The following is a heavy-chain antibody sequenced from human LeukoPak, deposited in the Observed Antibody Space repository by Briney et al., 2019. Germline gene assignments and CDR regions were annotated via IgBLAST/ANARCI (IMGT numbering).Heavy chain of an antibody. CDR2: INPNSGGT. CDR1: GYTFTGYY. V-gene: IGHV1-2*02. J-gene: IGHJ4*02. CDR3: ARVDYDSSGYYDDLDD. D-gene: IGHD3-22*01. Sequence: GASVKVSCKASGYTFTGYYMHWVRQAPGQGLEWMGWINPNSGGTNYAQKFQGRATMTRDTSISTAYMELSRLRSDDTAVYYCARVDYDSSGYYDDLDDWGQGTLVTVSS.